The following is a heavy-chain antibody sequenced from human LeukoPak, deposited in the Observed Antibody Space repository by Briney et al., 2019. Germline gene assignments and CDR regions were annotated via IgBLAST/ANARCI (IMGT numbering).Heavy chain of an antibody. CDR2: ISYDRSNK. D-gene: IGHD3-10*01. CDR1: GFTFSSYA. J-gene: IGHJ5*02. Sequence: PGGSLRLSCAASGFTFSSYAMHWVRQAPGKGLEWVAVISYDRSNKYYADSVKGRFTISRDNSKNTLYLQMNSLRAEDTAVYYCARAWGYLGELCPPLFDPWGQGTLVTVSS. V-gene: IGHV3-30-3*01. CDR3: ARAWGYLGELCPPLFDP.